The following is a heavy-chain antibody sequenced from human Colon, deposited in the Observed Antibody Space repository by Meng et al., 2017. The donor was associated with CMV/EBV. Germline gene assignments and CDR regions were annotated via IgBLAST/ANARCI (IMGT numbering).Heavy chain of an antibody. Sequence: ASVKVSCKGSGYSFSGYYIHWVRQAPGPGLEWMGSINPKSGGIKYAQKFQGRVTMARDMSINTAYMDLTRLTSDDTAVYFCVRGPSSSIQGFPFWGQGTLVTVSS. CDR3: VRGPSSSIQGFPF. J-gene: IGHJ4*02. V-gene: IGHV1-2*02. CDR2: INPKSGGI. D-gene: IGHD2-15*01. CDR1: GYSFSGYY.